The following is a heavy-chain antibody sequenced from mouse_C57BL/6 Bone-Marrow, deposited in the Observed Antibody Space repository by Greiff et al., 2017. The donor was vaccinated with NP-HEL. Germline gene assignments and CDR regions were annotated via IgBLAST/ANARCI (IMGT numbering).Heavy chain of an antibody. D-gene: IGHD2-9*01. CDR1: GFTFSDYG. CDR3: AIVAFYGYGFDY. CDR2: ISNLAYSI. Sequence: EVQLVESGGGLVQPGGSLKLSCAASGFTFSDYGMAWVRQAPRKGPEWVAFISNLAYSIYYADTVTGRFTISRENAKNTLYLEMSSLRSEDTAMYYCAIVAFYGYGFDYWGQGTTLTVSS. V-gene: IGHV5-15*01. J-gene: IGHJ2*01.